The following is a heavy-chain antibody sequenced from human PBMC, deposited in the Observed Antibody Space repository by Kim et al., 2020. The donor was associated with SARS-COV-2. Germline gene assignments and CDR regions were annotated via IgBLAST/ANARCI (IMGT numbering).Heavy chain of an antibody. J-gene: IGHJ3*01. Sequence: GDSDTRYSPSFQGQVTISADKSITTAYLQWSSLKASDTAMYYWARHWAFDVWGQGTMVTVSS. CDR3: ARHWAFDV. V-gene: IGHV5-51*01. CDR2: GDSDT.